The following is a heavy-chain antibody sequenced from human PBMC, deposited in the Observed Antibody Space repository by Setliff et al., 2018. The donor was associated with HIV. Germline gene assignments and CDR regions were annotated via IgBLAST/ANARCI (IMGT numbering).Heavy chain of an antibody. Sequence: ASVKVSCKTSGYTFTSHTIHWVRQAPGQGLEWMGWINAGNGITKYSQKFQGRVTITRDTSASTAYMELRSLRPGDTAIYYCARRRLEYCGGDCYYYYMDFWGKGTTVTVSS. CDR2: INAGNGIT. CDR1: GYTFTSHT. D-gene: IGHD2-21*01. J-gene: IGHJ6*03. CDR3: ARRRLEYCGGDCYYYYMDF. V-gene: IGHV1-3*01.